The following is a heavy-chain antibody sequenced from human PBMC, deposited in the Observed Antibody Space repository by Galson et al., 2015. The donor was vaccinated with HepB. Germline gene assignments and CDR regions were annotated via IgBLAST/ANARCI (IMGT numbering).Heavy chain of an antibody. CDR2: IHPGDSDT. J-gene: IGHJ3*02. CDR3: ARHRGNGGKHRDAFDI. D-gene: IGHD4-23*01. CDR1: GYSFTTSW. V-gene: IGHV5-51*01. Sequence: QSGAEVTKPGESLKISCKDSGYSFTTSWIGWVRQMPGKGLEWMGIIHPGDSDTRYSPSFRGQVTISADKSISTAYLQWSSLKASDTAMYYCARHRGNGGKHRDAFDIWGQGTMVTVSS.